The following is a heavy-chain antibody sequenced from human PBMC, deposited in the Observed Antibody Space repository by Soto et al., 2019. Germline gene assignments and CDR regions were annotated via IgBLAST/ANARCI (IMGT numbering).Heavy chain of an antibody. CDR3: ARGEDAFFYYGLDV. J-gene: IGHJ6*02. V-gene: IGHV1-2*02. CDR1: GYTFTGYY. CDR2: INPNSGGT. Sequence: GASVKVSCKASGYTFTGYYMHWVRQAPGQGLEWMGWINPNSGGTNYAQKFQGRVTMTRDTSISTAYMELSRLRSDDTAVYYCARGEDAFFYYGLDVWGQGITVTVSS.